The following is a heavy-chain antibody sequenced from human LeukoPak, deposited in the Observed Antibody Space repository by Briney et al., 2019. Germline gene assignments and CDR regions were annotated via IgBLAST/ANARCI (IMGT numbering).Heavy chain of an antibody. J-gene: IGHJ6*02. CDR3: ARDKGVFPGDYYYGMDV. CDR2: IYYSGST. D-gene: IGHD3-10*01. V-gene: IGHV4-59*01. Sequence: SGTLSLTCTVSGGSISSYYWSWIRQPPGKGLEWIGYIYYSGSTNYNPSLKSRVTISVDTSKNQFSLKLSSVTAADTAVYYCARDKGVFPGDYYYGMDVWGQGTTVSVPS. CDR1: GGSISSYY.